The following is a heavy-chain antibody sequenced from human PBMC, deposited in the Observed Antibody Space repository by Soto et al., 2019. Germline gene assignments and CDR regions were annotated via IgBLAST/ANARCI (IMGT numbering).Heavy chain of an antibody. D-gene: IGHD2-15*01. CDR1: GGSCSGYY. J-gene: IGHJ4*02. Sequence: PSETLSLTCAVYGGSCSGYYWSWIRQPPGRGLEWIGEINHSGSTNYNPSLKSRVTISVDTSKNQFSLKLSSVTAADTAVYYCARGGDRCSGGSCYRIFDYWGQGTLVPVSS. CDR3: ARGGDRCSGGSCYRIFDY. V-gene: IGHV4-34*01. CDR2: INHSGST.